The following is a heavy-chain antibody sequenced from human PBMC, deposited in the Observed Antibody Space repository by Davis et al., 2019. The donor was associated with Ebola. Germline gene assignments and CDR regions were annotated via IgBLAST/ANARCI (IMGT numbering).Heavy chain of an antibody. Sequence: PGGSLRLSCAASGFTFSNYWMHWVRQPPGKGLEWVSRIKSDGTITSYADSVKGRFTISRDNAKSTLYLQMNSLRAEDTAVYYCAKVGQMKWNFRYAMDVWGQGTTVTVSS. CDR2: IKSDGTIT. CDR3: AKVGQMKWNFRYAMDV. V-gene: IGHV3-74*01. J-gene: IGHJ6*02. D-gene: IGHD1-7*01. CDR1: GFTFSNYW.